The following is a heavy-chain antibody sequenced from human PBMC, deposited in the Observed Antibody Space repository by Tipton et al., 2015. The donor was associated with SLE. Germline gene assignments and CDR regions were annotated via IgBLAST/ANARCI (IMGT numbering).Heavy chain of an antibody. Sequence: RSLRLSCAASGFTFSSYAMHWVRQAPGKGLEWVAVISYDGSNKYYADSVKGRFTITRDNSKNTLYLQMNSLRAEDTAVYYSAREKGRQLSPFDYWGQGTLVTVSS. CDR1: GFTFSSYA. CDR2: ISYDGSNK. CDR3: AREKGRQLSPFDY. V-gene: IGHV3-30*04. D-gene: IGHD6-13*01. J-gene: IGHJ4*02.